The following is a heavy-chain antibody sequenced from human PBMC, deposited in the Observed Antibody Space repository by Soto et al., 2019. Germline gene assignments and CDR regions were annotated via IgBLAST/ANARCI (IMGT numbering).Heavy chain of an antibody. CDR2: IYSGGST. J-gene: IGHJ4*02. D-gene: IGHD1-1*01. V-gene: IGHV3-66*01. Sequence: PGGSLRLACAASGVTVSSKYMSWVRQAPGKGLEWVSVIYSGGSTYYADSVKGRFTTSRDNSKNTLYLQMNSLRAEDTAVYYCGRDDWNDRIDYWGQGTLVTVSS. CDR3: GRDDWNDRIDY. CDR1: GVTVSSKY.